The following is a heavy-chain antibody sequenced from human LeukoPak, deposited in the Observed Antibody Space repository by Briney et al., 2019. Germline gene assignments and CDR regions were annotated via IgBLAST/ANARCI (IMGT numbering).Heavy chain of an antibody. J-gene: IGHJ1*01. CDR2: IYYSGST. CDR3: ARDLGGGTGEH. D-gene: IGHD1-1*01. Sequence: SETLSLTCTVSGGSISSYYWSWIRQPPGKGLEWIGYIYYSGSTNYNPSLKSRVTISVDTSKNQFSLKLSSVTAADTAVYYCARDLGGGTGEHWGQGTLVTVSS. V-gene: IGHV4-59*01. CDR1: GGSISSYY.